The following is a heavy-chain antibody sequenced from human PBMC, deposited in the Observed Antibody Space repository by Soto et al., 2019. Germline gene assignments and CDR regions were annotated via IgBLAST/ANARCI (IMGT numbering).Heavy chain of an antibody. CDR3: TRHAIIARLQYGMDV. J-gene: IGHJ6*02. D-gene: IGHD1-26*01. CDR2: IFYRGTT. Sequence: SETLSLTCTASGGSVSGYYWSWIRQSPGRGLEWLGYIFYRGTTLYSPSVQSRLSITVDTSKNQFSLKMRSVTAADTAIYYCTRHAIIARLQYGMDVWGRGTTVTVSS. CDR1: GGSVSGYY. V-gene: IGHV4-59*02.